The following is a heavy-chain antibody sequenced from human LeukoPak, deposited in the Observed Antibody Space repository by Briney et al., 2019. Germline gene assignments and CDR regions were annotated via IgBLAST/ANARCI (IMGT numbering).Heavy chain of an antibody. CDR2: IRYDGIVT. J-gene: IGHJ2*01. CDR1: EFTFSNYW. D-gene: IGHD3-3*02. Sequence: GGSLRLSCVASEFTFSNYWIHWVRQPPGKGLVWVSRIRYDGIVTNYADSVEGRFTISRDNAKNTVHLQMNSLRDDDTAVYYCARDSTGYWYFDLWGRGTLVSVSS. CDR3: ARDSTGYWYFDL. V-gene: IGHV3-74*01.